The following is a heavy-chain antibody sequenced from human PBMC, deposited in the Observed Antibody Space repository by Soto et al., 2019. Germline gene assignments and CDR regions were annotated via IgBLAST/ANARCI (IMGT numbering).Heavy chain of an antibody. V-gene: IGHV5-10-1*01. CDR3: ARHKSGYSGPLDY. D-gene: IGHD5-12*01. CDR1: GYIFISYW. Sequence: PGESLKISCKVSGYIFISYWITWVRQVPGKGLEWMGRIDPSDSYINYSPSFQGHVTISGDKSISTAYLQWSSLKASDTAIYYCARHKSGYSGPLDYWGQGTLVTVSS. J-gene: IGHJ4*02. CDR2: IDPSDSYI.